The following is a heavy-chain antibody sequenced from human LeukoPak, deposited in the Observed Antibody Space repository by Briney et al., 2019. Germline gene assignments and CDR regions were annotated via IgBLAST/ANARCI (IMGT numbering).Heavy chain of an antibody. CDR1: GYTLTELS. J-gene: IGHJ4*02. Sequence: GPVKVSCKVSGYTLTELSMHWVRQAPGKGLEWMGGFDPEDGETIYAQKFQGRVTMTEDTSTDTAYMELSSLRSEDTALYYCAIISAAGTLDYWGQGTLVTVSS. D-gene: IGHD6-13*01. CDR2: FDPEDGET. V-gene: IGHV1-24*01. CDR3: AIISAAGTLDY.